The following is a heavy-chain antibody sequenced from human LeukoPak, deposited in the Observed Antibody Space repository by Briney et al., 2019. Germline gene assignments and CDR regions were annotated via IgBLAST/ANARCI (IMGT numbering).Heavy chain of an antibody. CDR2: INHSGST. J-gene: IGHJ6*03. CDR1: GGSFSGYY. V-gene: IGHV4-34*01. Sequence: SETLSLTCAVYGGSFSGYYWSWIRQPPGKGLEWIGEINHSGSTNYNPSLKSRVTISVDTSKNQFSLKLSSVTAADTAVYYCARGRVPAAPTYYYMDVWGKGTTVTVSS. CDR3: ARGRVPAAPTYYYMDV. D-gene: IGHD2-2*01.